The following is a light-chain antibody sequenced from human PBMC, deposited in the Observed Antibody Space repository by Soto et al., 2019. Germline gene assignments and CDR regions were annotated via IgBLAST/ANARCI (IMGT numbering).Light chain of an antibody. CDR3: QQYYSTPFT. Sequence: DIVMTQSPDSLAVSLGERATMNCKSSHSVLYGSNNKNYLTWYQQKPGQPPKLLINWASTRESGVPDRFSGSGSGTEFTLTISSLQAEDVAVYYCQQYYSTPFTFGPGTKVDIK. V-gene: IGKV4-1*01. J-gene: IGKJ3*01. CDR1: HSVLYGSNNKNY. CDR2: WAS.